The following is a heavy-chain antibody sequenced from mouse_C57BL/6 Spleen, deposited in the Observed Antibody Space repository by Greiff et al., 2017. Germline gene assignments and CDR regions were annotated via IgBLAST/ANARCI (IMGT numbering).Heavy chain of an antibody. V-gene: IGHV5-17*01. CDR1: GFTFSDYG. J-gene: IGHJ4*01. CDR3: AGYGSSYYNARDY. CDR2: ISSGSSTI. Sequence: DVKLVESVGGLVKPGGSLKLSCAASGFTFSDYGMHWVRQAPEKGLEWVAYISSGSSTIYYADTVKGRFTISRDTAKNTLFLQMTSLRSEDTAMYYCAGYGSSYYNARDYWGQGTSVTVSS. D-gene: IGHD1-1*01.